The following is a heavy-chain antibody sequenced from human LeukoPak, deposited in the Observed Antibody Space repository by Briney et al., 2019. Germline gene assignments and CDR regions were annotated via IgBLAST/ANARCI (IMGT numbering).Heavy chain of an antibody. CDR3: ARGGRNQQAIQAMGY. CDR2: ISYDGSNT. Sequence: GRSLRLSCAASGFTFNNYGMHWVRQAPGKGLEWVAIISYDGSNTYYADSVKGRFTISRDNSKNTLYLQMNSLRAEDTAVYYCARGGRNQQAIQAMGYWGQGTLVTVSS. J-gene: IGHJ4*02. D-gene: IGHD2-2*02. V-gene: IGHV3-30*03. CDR1: GFTFNNYG.